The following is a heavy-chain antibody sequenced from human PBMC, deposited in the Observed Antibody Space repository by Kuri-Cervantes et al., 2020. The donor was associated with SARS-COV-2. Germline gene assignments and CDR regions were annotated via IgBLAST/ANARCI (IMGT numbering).Heavy chain of an antibody. CDR2: LYYSWST. V-gene: IGHV4-59*01. CDR1: GGSISTYY. Sequence: ESLKISCTVSGGSISTYYWSWIRQPPGKGLEWIGYLYYSWSTNYNPTLKSRVTISLDTSKNQFSLKLSSVTAADTAVYYCATGSYYVAYDYWGQGTLVTVSS. D-gene: IGHD1-26*01. J-gene: IGHJ4*02. CDR3: ATGSYYVAYDY.